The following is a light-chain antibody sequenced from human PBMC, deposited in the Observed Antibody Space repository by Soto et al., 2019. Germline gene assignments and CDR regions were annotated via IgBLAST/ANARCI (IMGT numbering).Light chain of an antibody. V-gene: IGLV2-14*01. CDR2: DVS. CDR1: SSDVGGYNY. CDR3: RTYTSSSFWA. Sequence: QSVLTQPASVSGSPGQSITISCTGTSSDVGGYNYVSWYQQHPGKAPKLMIYDVSNRPSGVSNRFSGSKSGNTASLTISGLQVEEEVIYYCRTYTSSSFWAFGPGPKLTVL. J-gene: IGLJ1*01.